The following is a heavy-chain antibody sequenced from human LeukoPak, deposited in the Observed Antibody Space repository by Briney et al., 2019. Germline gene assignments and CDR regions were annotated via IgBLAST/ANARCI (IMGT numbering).Heavy chain of an antibody. D-gene: IGHD2-2*01. CDR2: INGDGSTT. V-gene: IGHV3-74*01. CDR1: GLTFSSHW. Sequence: PGGSLRLSCAASGLTFSSHWMHWVRQAPGKGLVWVSRINGDGSTTAYADSVKGRFTISRDNAKNTLYLQMSSLRAEDTAVYYCAKGSSSSPDYWGPGTLVTVSS. J-gene: IGHJ4*02. CDR3: AKGSSSSPDY.